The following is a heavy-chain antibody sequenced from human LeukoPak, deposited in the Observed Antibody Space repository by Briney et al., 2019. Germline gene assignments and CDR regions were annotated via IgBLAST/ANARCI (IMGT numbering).Heavy chain of an antibody. CDR3: AKDGSGSYSAFDY. CDR1: DFPFSGYG. J-gene: IGHJ4*02. V-gene: IGHV3-23*01. CDR2: ISGSGGST. Sequence: GRSLRLSCATFDFPFSGYGMHWVRQAPGKGLEWVSAISGSGGSTYYADSVRGRFTISRDNSKNTLYLQMNSLRAEDTAVYYCAKDGSGSYSAFDYWGQGTLVTVSS. D-gene: IGHD3-10*01.